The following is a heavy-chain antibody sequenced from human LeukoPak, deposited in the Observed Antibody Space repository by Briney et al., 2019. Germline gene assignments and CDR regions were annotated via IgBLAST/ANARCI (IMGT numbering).Heavy chain of an antibody. D-gene: IGHD3-9*01. CDR3: ASVGDILTGYYKSDY. J-gene: IGHJ4*02. CDR2: ISSSSSTI. CDR1: GFTFSDYY. V-gene: IGHV3-11*04. Sequence: GGSLRLSCAASGFTFSDYYMNWIRQAPGKGLEWVSYISSSSSTIYYADSVKGRFTISRDNAKNSLYLQMNSLRDEDTAVYYCASVGDILTGYYKSDYWGQGTLVTVSS.